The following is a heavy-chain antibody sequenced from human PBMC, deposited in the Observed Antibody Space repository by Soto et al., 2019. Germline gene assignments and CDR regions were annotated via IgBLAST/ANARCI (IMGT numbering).Heavy chain of an antibody. D-gene: IGHD1-26*01. CDR2: IYPGDSDT. CDR3: ARLAGATETKYYYYGMDV. J-gene: IGHJ6*02. Sequence: PGESLKISCKGSGYSCTSYWIGWVRQMPGKGLEWMGIIYPGDSDTRYSPSFQGQVTISADKSISTAYLQWSSLKASDTAMYYCARLAGATETKYYYYGMDVWGQGTTVTVSS. CDR1: GYSCTSYW. V-gene: IGHV5-51*01.